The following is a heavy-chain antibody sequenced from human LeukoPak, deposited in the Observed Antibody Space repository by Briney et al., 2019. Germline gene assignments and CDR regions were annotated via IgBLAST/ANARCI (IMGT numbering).Heavy chain of an antibody. CDR3: ARDQGSGWQDFDY. CDR2: ISSSSSYI. Sequence: GGSLRLSCAASGFTFSSYSMNWVRQAPGKGLEWVSSISSSSSYIYYADSVKGRFTISRDNAKNSLYLQMNSLRAEDTAVYYCARDQGSGWQDFDYWGQGTLVTVSS. D-gene: IGHD6-19*01. J-gene: IGHJ4*02. CDR1: GFTFSSYS. V-gene: IGHV3-21*01.